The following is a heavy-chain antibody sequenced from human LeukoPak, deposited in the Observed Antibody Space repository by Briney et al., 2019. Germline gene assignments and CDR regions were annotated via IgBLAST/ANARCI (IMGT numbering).Heavy chain of an antibody. D-gene: IGHD2-2*01. CDR2: ISYDGSNK. CDR1: GFTFVDYG. CDR3: ARDRCSSTSCYGDQWGSVDY. Sequence: GGSLRLSCAASGFTFVDYGMSWVRQAPGKGLEWVAVISYDGSNKYYADSVKGRFTISRDNSKNTLYLQMNSLRAEDTAVYYCARDRCSSTSCYGDQWGSVDYWGQGTLVTVSS. V-gene: IGHV3-30*03. J-gene: IGHJ4*02.